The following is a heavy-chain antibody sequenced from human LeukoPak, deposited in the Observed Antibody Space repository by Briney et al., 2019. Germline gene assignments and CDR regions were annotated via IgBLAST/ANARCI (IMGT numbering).Heavy chain of an antibody. CDR1: GYIFTAYY. CDR3: ARGEPHLGY. V-gene: IGHV1-2*02. J-gene: IGHJ4*02. CDR2: IKPNNGDT. Sequence: ASVKVSCKASGYIFTAYYIHWVRRAPGQGLEWMGWIKPNNGDTDHAQKFQGRVAMTTDKSSSIVYMDLTRLRFDDTAIYYCARGEPHLGYWGQGTLVTVSS.